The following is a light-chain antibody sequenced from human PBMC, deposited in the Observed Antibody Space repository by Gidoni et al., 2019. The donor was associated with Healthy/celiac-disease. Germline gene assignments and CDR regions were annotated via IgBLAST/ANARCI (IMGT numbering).Light chain of an antibody. CDR1: PSVSSY. CDR2: DAS. J-gene: IGKJ4*01. V-gene: IGKV3-11*01. Sequence: EIVLTQSPATLSLSPGERATLSCRASPSVSSYLAWYQQRPGQAPRLLIYDASNRATGIPARFSGSGSGTDFTLTISSLEPEDFAVYYCQQRSNWPPLTFXGXTKVEIK. CDR3: QQRSNWPPLT.